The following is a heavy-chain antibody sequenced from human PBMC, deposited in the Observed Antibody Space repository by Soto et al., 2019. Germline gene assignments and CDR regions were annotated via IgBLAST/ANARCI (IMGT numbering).Heavy chain of an antibody. CDR1: GYTLTELS. CDR2: FDPEDGET. Sequence: ASVKVSCKVSGYTLTELSMHWVRQAPGKGLEWMGGFDPEDGETIYAQKFQGRVTMTEDTSTDTAYMELSSLRSEDTAVYYCATAKDTRDYYYMDVWGKGTTVTVSS. CDR3: ATAKDTRDYYYMDV. D-gene: IGHD5-18*01. V-gene: IGHV1-24*01. J-gene: IGHJ6*03.